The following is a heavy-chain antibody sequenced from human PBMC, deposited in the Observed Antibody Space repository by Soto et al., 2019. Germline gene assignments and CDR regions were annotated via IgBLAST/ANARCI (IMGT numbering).Heavy chain of an antibody. J-gene: IGHJ4*02. Sequence: AETLSLTCTVSGCSISSYYWSWLRQPPGKGLEWIGYIYYSGITNYNPSLKSRVTISVDTSKNRFSLQLSSVTAADTAVYFCAREGIYGYFYWGLGTLVTVSS. CDR2: IYYSGIT. CDR3: AREGIYGYFY. V-gene: IGHV4-59*01. D-gene: IGHD5-18*01. CDR1: GCSISSYY.